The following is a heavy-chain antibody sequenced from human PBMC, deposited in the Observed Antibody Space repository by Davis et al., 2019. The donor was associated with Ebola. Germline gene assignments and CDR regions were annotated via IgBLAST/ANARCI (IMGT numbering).Heavy chain of an antibody. CDR1: GGTFSSYA. V-gene: IGHV1-3*01. D-gene: IGHD3-10*01. CDR2: INAGNGNT. J-gene: IGHJ4*02. Sequence: ASVKVFCKASGGTFSSYAISWVRQAPGQRLEWMGWINAGNGNTKYSQKFQGRVTITRDTSASTAYMELSSLRSEDTSVYYCARDRGGDYSFDYWGQGTLVTVSS. CDR3: ARDRGGDYSFDY.